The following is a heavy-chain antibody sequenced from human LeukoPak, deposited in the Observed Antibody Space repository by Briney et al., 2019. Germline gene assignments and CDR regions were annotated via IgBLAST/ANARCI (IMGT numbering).Heavy chain of an antibody. D-gene: IGHD3-16*02. CDR1: GYTFINYG. CDR2: IRVSTGDT. CDR3: ARDYRYLDPKSGLASGY. J-gene: IGHJ4*02. V-gene: IGHV1-18*01. Sequence: ASVKVSCKASGYTFINYGLSWVRQAPGQGLEWMGWIRVSTGDTNYAQKFQGRVTLTTDTSTSTVYMELRSLRSDDTAVYYCARDYRYLDPKSGLASGYWGQGTLVTVSS.